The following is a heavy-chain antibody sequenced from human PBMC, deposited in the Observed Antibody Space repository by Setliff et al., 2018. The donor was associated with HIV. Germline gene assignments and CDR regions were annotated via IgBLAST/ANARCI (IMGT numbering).Heavy chain of an antibody. J-gene: IGHJ6*03. CDR1: GGSISGSYY. CDR2: TYFRGGT. Sequence: PSETLSLTCAVSGGSISGSYYWAWIRQPPGKGLEWIGSTYFRGGTYNNPSLESRVTISVDTSKNQFSLKLTSVTAADTAVYYCARDRSHPPYYMDVWGKGTTVTVSS. V-gene: IGHV4-39*07. CDR3: ARDRSHPPYYMDV.